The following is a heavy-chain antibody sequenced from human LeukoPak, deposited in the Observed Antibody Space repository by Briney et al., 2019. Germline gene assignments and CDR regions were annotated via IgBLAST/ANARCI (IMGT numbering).Heavy chain of an antibody. CDR3: ARDWTLAARPPYYYYGMDV. CDR2: INSDGSST. D-gene: IGHD6-6*01. V-gene: IGHV3-74*01. Sequence: GGSLRLSCAASGFTFSSYWMHWVRQAPGKGLVWFSRINSDGSSTSYADSVKGRFTISRDNAKNTLSLQMNSLRAEDTAVYYCARDWTLAARPPYYYYGMDVWGQGTTVTVSS. CDR1: GFTFSSYW. J-gene: IGHJ6*02.